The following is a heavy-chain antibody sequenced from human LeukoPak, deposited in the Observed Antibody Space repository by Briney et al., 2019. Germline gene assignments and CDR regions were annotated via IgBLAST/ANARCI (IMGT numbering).Heavy chain of an antibody. Sequence: PGGSLRLSCAASGFTFNNYAMSWVRQAPGKGLEWVSGISGSGDNTYYADSVKGRFTISRDNSKNTMYLEMNSLRADDTAIYYCAKVGPAAARDYWGQGTLVTVSS. CDR3: AKVGPAAARDY. CDR2: ISGSGDNT. CDR1: GFTFNNYA. J-gene: IGHJ4*02. V-gene: IGHV3-23*01. D-gene: IGHD2-2*01.